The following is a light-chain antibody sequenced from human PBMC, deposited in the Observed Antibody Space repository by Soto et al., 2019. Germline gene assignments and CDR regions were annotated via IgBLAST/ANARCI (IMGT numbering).Light chain of an antibody. CDR3: QQYTASPRT. J-gene: IGKJ1*01. V-gene: IGKV1-17*01. CDR1: QDIRND. Sequence: DIQMTQSPSSLSASVGDRVTIICRASQDIRNDLGWYQQRPGKAPKRLIYAASTLQSGVSSRFSGSGYGTEFTLTISSLQPEEFATYYCQQYTASPRTFGHGTKV. CDR2: AAS.